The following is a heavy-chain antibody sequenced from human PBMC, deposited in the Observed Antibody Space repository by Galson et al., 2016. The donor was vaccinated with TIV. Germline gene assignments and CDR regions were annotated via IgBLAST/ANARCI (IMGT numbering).Heavy chain of an antibody. V-gene: IGHV4-59*11. J-gene: IGHJ5*02. Sequence: LSLTCTVSGGAISSHYWSWIRQPPGKGLEWIGYIYHTGSTNYNPSLKSRVTISVDTSKNQFSLKMTSVTAADTAVYYCARGSRTLPYFDWLGPTWFDPWGQGTLVTVSS. CDR2: IYHTGST. CDR1: GGAISSHY. CDR3: ARGSRTLPYFDWLGPTWFDP. D-gene: IGHD3-9*01.